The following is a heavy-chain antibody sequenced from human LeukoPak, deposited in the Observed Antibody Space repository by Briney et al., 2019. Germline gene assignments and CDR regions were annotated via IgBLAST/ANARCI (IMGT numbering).Heavy chain of an antibody. CDR3: ARVVRGPGPSNWFDP. CDR1: GGSISSSSYY. CDR2: IYYSGST. J-gene: IGHJ5*02. D-gene: IGHD3-10*01. Sequence: PSETLSLTCTVSGGSISSSSYYWGWIRQPPGKGLEWIGSIYYSGSTYYNPSLKSRVTISVDTSKNQFSLKLSSVTAADTAVYYSARVVRGPGPSNWFDPWGQGTLVTVSS. V-gene: IGHV4-39*01.